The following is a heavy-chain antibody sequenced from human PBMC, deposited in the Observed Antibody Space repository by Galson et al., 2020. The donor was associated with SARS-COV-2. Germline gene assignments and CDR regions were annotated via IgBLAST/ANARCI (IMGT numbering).Heavy chain of an antibody. V-gene: IGHV3-48*03. Sequence: GGSLRLSCAASGFTFNSHEMVWVRQAPGKGLEWVSYVSGSASSIYYADSVKGRFTITRDNAKKSLYLQMNSLRAEDTAVYYSVRAYPITMFGPGYGYFDYWGQGTLVAVSS. CDR2: VSGSASSI. CDR3: VRAYPITMFGPGYGYFDY. CDR1: GFTFNSHE. D-gene: IGHD3-3*01. J-gene: IGHJ4*02.